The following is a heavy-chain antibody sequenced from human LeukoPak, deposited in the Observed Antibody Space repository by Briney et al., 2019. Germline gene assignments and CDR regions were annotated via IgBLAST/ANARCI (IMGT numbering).Heavy chain of an antibody. J-gene: IGHJ3*02. CDR3: ASLLRGDYGDYDAFDI. CDR1: GYTFTSYD. CDR2: MNPNGGNT. V-gene: IGHV1-8*01. Sequence: ASVKVSCKASGYTFTSYDINWVRQATGQGLEWMGWMNPNGGNTGYAQKFQGRVTMTRNTSISTAYMELSSLRSEDTAVYYCASLLRGDYGDYDAFDIWGQGTMVTVSS. D-gene: IGHD4-17*01.